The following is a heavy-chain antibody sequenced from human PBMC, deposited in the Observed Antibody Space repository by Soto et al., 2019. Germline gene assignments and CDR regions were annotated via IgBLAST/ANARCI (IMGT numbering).Heavy chain of an antibody. CDR3: ARLRRDWGDAFDL. J-gene: IGHJ3*01. CDR1: GGSFGSSA. Sequence: QVQLVQSGADVKKPGSSVKVSCKTSGGSFGSSAISWVRQAPAQGLEWMGEIIRVFDKANYAQNFQGRLTITADELTGTVFMELSSLRSEETAVYFCARLRRDWGDAFDLWGLGTFVTVSS. CDR2: IIRVFDKA. D-gene: IGHD3-16*01. V-gene: IGHV1-69*01.